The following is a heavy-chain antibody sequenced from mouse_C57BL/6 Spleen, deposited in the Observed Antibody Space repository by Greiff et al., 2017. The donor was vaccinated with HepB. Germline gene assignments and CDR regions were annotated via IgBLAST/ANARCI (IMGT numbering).Heavy chain of an antibody. J-gene: IGHJ3*01. V-gene: IGHV1-26*01. D-gene: IGHD2-4*01. CDR1: GYTFTDYY. Sequence: EVQLQQSGPELVKPGASVKISCKASGYTFTDYYMNWVKQSHGKSLEWIGDIIPNNGGTSYNQKFKGKATLTVDKSSSTAYMELRSLTSEDSAVYYCACYDYDGGFAYWGQGTLVTVSA. CDR3: ACYDYDGGFAY. CDR2: IIPNNGGT.